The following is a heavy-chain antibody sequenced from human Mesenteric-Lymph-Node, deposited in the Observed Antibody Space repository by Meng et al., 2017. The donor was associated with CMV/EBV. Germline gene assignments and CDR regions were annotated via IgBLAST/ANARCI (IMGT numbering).Heavy chain of an antibody. CDR1: GFTFSSYW. CDR3: ARSYNWGFDY. V-gene: IGHV3-74*01. CDR2: INSDGSST. Sequence: ESLKISCAASGFTFSSYWMHWVRQAPGKGLVWVSRINSDGSSTSYADSVKGRFTISRDNAKNTLYLQMNSLRAEDTAVYYCARSYNWGFDYWGQGTLVTVSS. J-gene: IGHJ4*02. D-gene: IGHD7-27*01.